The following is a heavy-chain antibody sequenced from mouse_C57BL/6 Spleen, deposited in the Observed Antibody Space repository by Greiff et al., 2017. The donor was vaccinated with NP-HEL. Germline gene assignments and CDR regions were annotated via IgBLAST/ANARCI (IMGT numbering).Heavy chain of an antibody. J-gene: IGHJ2*01. CDR2: IYPGSGST. Sequence: QVQLQQPGAELVKPGASVKMSCKASGYTFTSYWITWVKQRPGQGLEWIGDIYPGSGSTNYNEKFTSKATLTVDTSSTTAYMQLSSLTTEDSTVYYCAKHYGSSYHFDYWGKGTTLTVSS. CDR3: AKHYGSSYHFDY. CDR1: GYTFTSYW. V-gene: IGHV1-55*01. D-gene: IGHD1-1*01.